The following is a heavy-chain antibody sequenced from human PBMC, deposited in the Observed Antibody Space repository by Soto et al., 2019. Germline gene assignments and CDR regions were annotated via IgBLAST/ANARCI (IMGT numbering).Heavy chain of an antibody. Sequence: ASVTVSCKASGYTFTSYAMHWVRQAPGQRLEWMGWINAGNGNTKYSQKFQGRVTITRDTSASTAYMELSSLRSEDTAVYYCASSLAAAGTDFDYWGQGTLVTVSS. CDR3: ASSLAAAGTDFDY. D-gene: IGHD6-13*01. V-gene: IGHV1-3*01. CDR1: GYTFTSYA. J-gene: IGHJ4*02. CDR2: INAGNGNT.